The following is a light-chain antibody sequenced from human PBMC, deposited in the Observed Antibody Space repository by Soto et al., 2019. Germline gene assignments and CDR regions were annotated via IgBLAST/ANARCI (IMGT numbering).Light chain of an antibody. CDR2: GNS. V-gene: IGLV1-40*01. Sequence: QSVLTQPPSVSGAPGQRVTISCTGSSSNIGAGYDVHWYQQLPGTAPKLLIYGNSNRPSGVPDRFSGSKSGTSASLAITVLQAEDEAYYYCQSYDSSLVGVFGGGTKLTVL. CDR1: SSNIGAGYD. CDR3: QSYDSSLVGV. J-gene: IGLJ2*01.